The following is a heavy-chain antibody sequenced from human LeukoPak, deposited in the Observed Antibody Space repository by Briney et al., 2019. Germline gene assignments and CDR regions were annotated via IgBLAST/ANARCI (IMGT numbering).Heavy chain of an antibody. CDR3: ARDSYQEEEWVVVGPLWRVAFEI. Sequence: PGGSLRLSCAASGFTFSSYEMNWVRQAPGKGLEWVSYISSSGSTIYYADSVKGRFTISRDNDKNSLYLQMNSLRAEDTAVYYCARDSYQEEEWVVVGPLWRVAFEIWGQGTMVTVSS. D-gene: IGHD2-2*01. V-gene: IGHV3-48*03. CDR1: GFTFSSYE. J-gene: IGHJ3*02. CDR2: ISSSGSTI.